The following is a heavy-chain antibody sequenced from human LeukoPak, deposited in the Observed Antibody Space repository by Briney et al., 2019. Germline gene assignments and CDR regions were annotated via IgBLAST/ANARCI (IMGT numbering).Heavy chain of an antibody. Sequence: SETLSLTCTVSGGSISRSSYYWGWIRQPPGKGLEWIGSIYYSGSTYYNPSLKSRVTISVDTSKNQFSLKLSSVTAADTAVYYCARDRDYDFWSGSRDAFDIWGQGTMVTVSS. V-gene: IGHV4-39*02. CDR1: GGSISRSSYY. CDR2: IYYSGST. CDR3: ARDRDYDFWSGSRDAFDI. D-gene: IGHD3-3*01. J-gene: IGHJ3*02.